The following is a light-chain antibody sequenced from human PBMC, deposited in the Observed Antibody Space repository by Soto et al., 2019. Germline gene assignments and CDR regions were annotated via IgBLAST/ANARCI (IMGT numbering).Light chain of an antibody. Sequence: DIQMTQSPSSLSASVGDRVTITCRASQSISSYLNWYQQKPGKAPKLLIYAASSLQSGVPSRFSGSGSGTDFTLTITSLQTAHFANYYCQQSYSTPRTFGQGTKVDIK. CDR1: QSISSY. V-gene: IGKV1-39*01. CDR3: QQSYSTPRT. CDR2: AAS. J-gene: IGKJ1*01.